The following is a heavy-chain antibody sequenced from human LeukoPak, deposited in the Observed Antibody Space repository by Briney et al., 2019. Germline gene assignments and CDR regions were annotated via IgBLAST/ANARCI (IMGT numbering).Heavy chain of an antibody. Sequence: ASVKVSCKASGYTFTGYYMHWVRQAPGQGLEWMGWINPNSGGTNYAQKFQGRVTITRDTSASTAYMELSSLRSEDKAVYYCARARSVAGYNWFDPWGQGTLVTVSS. J-gene: IGHJ5*02. V-gene: IGHV1-2*02. D-gene: IGHD6-19*01. CDR2: INPNSGGT. CDR3: ARARSVAGYNWFDP. CDR1: GYTFTGYY.